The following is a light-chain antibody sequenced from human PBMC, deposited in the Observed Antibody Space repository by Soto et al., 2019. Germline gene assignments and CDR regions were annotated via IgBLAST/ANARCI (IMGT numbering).Light chain of an antibody. CDR2: GAS. CDR1: QSVSSN. J-gene: IGKJ2*01. CDR3: QQDNNWPLYT. Sequence: EIVMTQSPATLSVSPGERATLSCRASQSVSSNLAWYQQKPGQAPRLLIYGASTRATDIPPRFSGRGSGTEFTSITSSPRAEDFAVYYYQQDNNWPLYTFGQRTKLEIK. V-gene: IGKV3-15*01.